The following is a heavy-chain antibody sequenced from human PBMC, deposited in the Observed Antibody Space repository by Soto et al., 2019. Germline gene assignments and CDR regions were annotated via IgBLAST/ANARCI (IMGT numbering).Heavy chain of an antibody. CDR3: AQALVFTGGDGFDI. J-gene: IGHJ3*02. D-gene: IGHD1-1*01. CDR2: IYYSGNT. V-gene: IGHV4-31*02. Sequence: QVRLQEWGPGLVKPSQTLSLKCSVSGGSITTGGRYWSWIRQLPGKGLGWIGDIYYSGNTYYTASLKSRVTISVEAAKNQFSLKLSSVTAADTAVYYCAQALVFTGGDGFDIWGQGRLVTVSS. CDR1: GGSITTGGRY.